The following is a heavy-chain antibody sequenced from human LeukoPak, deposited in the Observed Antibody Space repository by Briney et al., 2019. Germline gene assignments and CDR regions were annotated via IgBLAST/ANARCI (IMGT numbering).Heavy chain of an antibody. CDR1: GFILSSYW. Sequence: GGSLRLSCAASGFILSSYWMSWVRQAPGKGLERVANIKQDGSEKYYVDSVKGRFTISRDNAKNSLYLQMDSLRAEDTAVYFCARTSGTGWSHWGQGTLVTVSS. CDR2: IKQDGSEK. D-gene: IGHD3-9*01. V-gene: IGHV3-7*01. J-gene: IGHJ1*01. CDR3: ARTSGTGWSH.